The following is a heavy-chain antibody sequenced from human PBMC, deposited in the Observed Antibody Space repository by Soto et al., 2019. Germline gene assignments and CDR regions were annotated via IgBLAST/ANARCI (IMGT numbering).Heavy chain of an antibody. CDR3: TRGQDARSHSANTYYFDY. Sequence: QVQLVQGGGEMKKPGTAVKVSCKASGGIFRYSAFFWVRQAPGQGLEWMGGIIPLLGTTHSAPKFQGRVTFTADESTNTAYMELSSLKSEDTALYYCTRGQDARSHSANTYYFDYWGQGTLITVSS. V-gene: IGHV1-69*01. J-gene: IGHJ4*02. D-gene: IGHD1-26*01. CDR1: GGIFRYSA. CDR2: IIPLLGTT.